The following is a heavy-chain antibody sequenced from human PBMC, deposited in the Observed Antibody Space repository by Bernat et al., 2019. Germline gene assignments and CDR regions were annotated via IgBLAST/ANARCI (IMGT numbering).Heavy chain of an antibody. Sequence: QVQLVQSGAEVKKPGSSVKVSCKASGGTFSSYAISWVRQAPGQGLEWMGGIIPIFGTANYAQKFQGRVTITADESTSTAYMELSSLRSEDTAMYYCARVYCSGGSCYDYYYMDVWGKGTTVTVSS. CDR3: ARVYCSGGSCYDYYYMDV. CDR1: GGTFSSYA. V-gene: IGHV1-69*01. CDR2: IIPIFGTA. J-gene: IGHJ6*03. D-gene: IGHD2-15*01.